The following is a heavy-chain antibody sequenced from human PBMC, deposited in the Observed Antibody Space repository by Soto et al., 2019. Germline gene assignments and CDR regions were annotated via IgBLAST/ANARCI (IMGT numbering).Heavy chain of an antibody. CDR3: ATRMYYDFWSGYSFFDY. V-gene: IGHV1-69*06. D-gene: IGHD3-3*01. J-gene: IGHJ4*02. CDR2: IIPIFGTA. Sequence: EASVKVSCKASGGTFSSYAISWVRQAPGQGLEWMGGIIPIFGTANYAQKFQGRVTITADKSTSTAYMELSSLRSEDTAVYYCATRMYYDFWSGYSFFDYWGQGTLVTSPQ. CDR1: GGTFSSYA.